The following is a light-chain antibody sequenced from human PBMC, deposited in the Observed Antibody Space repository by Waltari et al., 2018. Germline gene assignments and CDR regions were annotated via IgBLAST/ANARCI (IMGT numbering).Light chain of an antibody. CDR3: SSYTSSRTMV. J-gene: IGLJ2*01. V-gene: IGLV2-14*03. CDR2: DVS. Sequence: QSALTQPASVSGSPGQSITISCTGTSSDGGGYNYVSWYQQHPGKAPKLMIYDVSNRPSGVSNRFSGSKSGNTASLTISGLQAEDEADYYCSSYTSSRTMVFGGRTKLTVL. CDR1: SSDGGGYNY.